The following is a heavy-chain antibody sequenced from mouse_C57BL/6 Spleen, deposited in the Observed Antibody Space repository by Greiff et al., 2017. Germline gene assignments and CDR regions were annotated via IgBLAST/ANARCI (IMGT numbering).Heavy chain of an antibody. V-gene: IGHV1-26*01. CDR1: GYTFTDYY. CDR2: INTNNGGT. D-gene: IGHD1-1*01. Sequence: VQLQQSGPELVQPGASVKISCKASGYTFTDYYMNWVKQSHGTSIELIGDINTNNGGTSYNQKFKGTATLTVDQSSRTAYMELRSLTSEDSAVYYCASGNYYGSSYVGYFDVWGTGTTVTVAS. J-gene: IGHJ1*03. CDR3: ASGNYYGSSYVGYFDV.